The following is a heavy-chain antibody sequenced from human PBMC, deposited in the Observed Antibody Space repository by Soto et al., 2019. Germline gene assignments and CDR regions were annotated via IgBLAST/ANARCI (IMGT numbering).Heavy chain of an antibody. Sequence: VQLVQSGAEVRMPGSSVKVSCKASGGTFNNYAIHWVRQAPGQGLEWMGGIVPIFGPAKYAQKFRGRVRITAKDSTSTDYMDLSSLTSEDTAIYYCARPSYSSNWLANLDYWGQGTLVTVSS. J-gene: IGHJ4*02. D-gene: IGHD6-13*01. CDR2: IVPIFGPA. CDR3: ARPSYSSNWLANLDY. V-gene: IGHV1-69*01. CDR1: GGTFNNYA.